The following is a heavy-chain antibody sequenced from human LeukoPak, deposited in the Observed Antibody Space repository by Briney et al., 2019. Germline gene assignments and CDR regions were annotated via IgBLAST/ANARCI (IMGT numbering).Heavy chain of an antibody. CDR1: GFTFSSYG. D-gene: IGHD1-26*01. CDR3: AKDEARIVGATGPLDY. CDR2: IWYDGSNK. J-gene: IGHJ4*02. V-gene: IGHV3-33*06. Sequence: GRSLRLSCAASGFTFSSYGMHWVRQAPGKGLEWVAVIWYDGSNKYYADSVKGRFTISRDNSKNTLYLQMNSLRAEDTAVYCCAKDEARIVGATGPLDYWGQGTLVTVSS.